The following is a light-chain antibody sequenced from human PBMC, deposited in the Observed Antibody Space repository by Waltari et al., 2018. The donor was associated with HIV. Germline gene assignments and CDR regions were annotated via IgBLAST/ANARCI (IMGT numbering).Light chain of an antibody. CDR3: QAWDSSTVV. CDR2: QDK. J-gene: IGLJ2*01. Sequence: SYELTQPASVSVSPGQTTSITCSGDKLGDKYVSWYQQKPGQSPVVVIYQDKKRPSGIPGRFPGSNSGNTATLTISGTQALDEADYYCQAWDSSTVVFGGGTKVTVL. V-gene: IGLV3-1*01. CDR1: KLGDKY.